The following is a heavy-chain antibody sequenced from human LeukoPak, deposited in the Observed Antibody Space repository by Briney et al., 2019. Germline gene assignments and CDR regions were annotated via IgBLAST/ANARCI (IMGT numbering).Heavy chain of an antibody. CDR1: GFTFSSYW. D-gene: IGHD3-9*01. CDR3: ARGSYFDWLSPTFDY. V-gene: IGHV3-7*01. CDR2: INQDGSEK. J-gene: IGHJ4*02. Sequence: GGSLRLSCAASGFTFSSYWMSWVRQAPGKGLEWVANINQDGSEKYYVDSVKGRFTISRDNAKNSLYLQMNSLRAEDTAIYYCARGSYFDWLSPTFDYWGQGTLVTVSS.